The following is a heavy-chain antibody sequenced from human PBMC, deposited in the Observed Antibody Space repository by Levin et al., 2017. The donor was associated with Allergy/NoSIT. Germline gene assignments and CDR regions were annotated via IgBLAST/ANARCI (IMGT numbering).Heavy chain of an antibody. CDR2: ITGSASDT. CDR3: AKTSGSNWAFDV. CDR1: GFTFSNYA. V-gene: IGHV3-23*01. J-gene: IGHJ3*01. Sequence: LSLTCAASGFTFSNYAMSWVRQAPGKGLEWVSVITGSASDTFHADSVKGRFTISRDNSKNTLYLQMNSLTAEDTAVYYCAKTSGSNWAFDVWGQGTMVTVSS. D-gene: IGHD1-26*01.